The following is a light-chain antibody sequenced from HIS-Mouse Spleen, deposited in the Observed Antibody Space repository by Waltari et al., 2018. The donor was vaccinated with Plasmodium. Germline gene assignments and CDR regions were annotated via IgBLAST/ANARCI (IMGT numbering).Light chain of an antibody. J-gene: IGLJ3*02. V-gene: IGLV2-23*01. Sequence: QSALTQPASVSGSPGQSITISCTGTSSDVGSHNLVSWYQQPPGKAPKLRIYEGSKRPSGVSNRFSGSKSGNTASLTISGLQAEDEADYYCCSYAGSSTWVFGGGTKLTVL. CDR1: SSDVGSHNL. CDR2: EGS. CDR3: CSYAGSSTWV.